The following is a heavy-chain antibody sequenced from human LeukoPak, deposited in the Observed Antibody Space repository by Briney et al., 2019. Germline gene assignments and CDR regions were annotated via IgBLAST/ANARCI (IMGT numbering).Heavy chain of an antibody. CDR3: AGDYYGRFDP. CDR1: GGFVSSGSYY. J-gene: IGHJ5*02. D-gene: IGHD3-10*01. Sequence: SETLSLTCTVSGGFVSSGSYYWSWIRQPPGKGLEWIGYIYYSGSTNYDPSLKSRVTISVDTSKNQFSLKLSSVTAADTAVYYCAGDYYGRFDPRGQGTLVTVSS. V-gene: IGHV4-61*01. CDR2: IYYSGST.